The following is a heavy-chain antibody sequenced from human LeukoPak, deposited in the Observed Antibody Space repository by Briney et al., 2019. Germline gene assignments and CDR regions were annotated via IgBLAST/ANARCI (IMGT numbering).Heavy chain of an antibody. Sequence: GGSLRLSCAASGFPFSSYTLHWVRQAPGKGLEWVAVLSYDGNNNYYADSVRGRFIISRDNSKNTLYLQMNSLRAEDTAVYYCASLVFNDYSDYWGQGTLVTVSS. CDR1: GFPFSSYT. CDR3: ASLVFNDYSDY. V-gene: IGHV3-30-3*01. CDR2: LSYDGNNN. J-gene: IGHJ4*02. D-gene: IGHD2-15*01.